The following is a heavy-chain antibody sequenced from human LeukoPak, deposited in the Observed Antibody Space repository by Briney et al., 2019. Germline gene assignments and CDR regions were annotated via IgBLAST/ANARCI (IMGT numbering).Heavy chain of an antibody. CDR1: GGSFSGYY. CDR2: INHSGST. Sequence: ASETLSLTCAVYGGSFSGYYWSWIRQPPGKGLEWIGEINHSGSTNYNPSLKSRVTISVDTSKNQFSLKLSSVTAADTAVYYCARGPSATVTTDIDYWGQGTLVTVSS. D-gene: IGHD4-17*01. CDR3: ARGPSATVTTDIDY. J-gene: IGHJ4*02. V-gene: IGHV4-34*01.